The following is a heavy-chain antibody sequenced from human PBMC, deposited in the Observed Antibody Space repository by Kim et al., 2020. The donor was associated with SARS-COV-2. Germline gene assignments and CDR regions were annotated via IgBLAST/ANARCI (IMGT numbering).Heavy chain of an antibody. V-gene: IGHV3-30*18. Sequence: GGSLRLSCAASGFTFSSYGMHWVRQAPGKGLEWVAVISYDGSNKYYADSVKGRFTISRDNSKNTLYLQMNSLRAEDTAVYYCAKISTMIVVVEYYFDYWGQGTLVTVSS. CDR3: AKISTMIVVVEYYFDY. J-gene: IGHJ4*02. CDR2: ISYDGSNK. D-gene: IGHD3-22*01. CDR1: GFTFSSYG.